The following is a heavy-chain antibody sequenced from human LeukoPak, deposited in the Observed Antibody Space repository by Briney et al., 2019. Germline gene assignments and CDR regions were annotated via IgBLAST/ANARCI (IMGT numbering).Heavy chain of an antibody. D-gene: IGHD3-16*02. CDR1: GYTFTSYG. CDR3: ARDHDYVWGSYRYTPPGELKNFDY. J-gene: IGHJ4*02. CDR2: ISAYNGNT. Sequence: GASVKVSCKASGYTFTSYGISWVRQAPGRGLEWMGWISAYNGNTNYAQKLQGRVTMTTDTSTSTAYMELRSLRSDDTAVYYCARDHDYVWGSYRYTPPGELKNFDYWGQGTLVTVSS. V-gene: IGHV1-18*01.